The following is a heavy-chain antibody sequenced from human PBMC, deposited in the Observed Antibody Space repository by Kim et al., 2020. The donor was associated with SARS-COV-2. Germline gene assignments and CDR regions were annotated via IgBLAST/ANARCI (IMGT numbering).Heavy chain of an antibody. D-gene: IGHD3-22*01. Sequence: RFTISRDNAKHSLYLQMNSLRAEDTALYYCAKDRSNRYYYDSSGPNFDYWGQGTLVTVSS. CDR3: AKDRSNRYYYDSSGPNFDY. J-gene: IGHJ4*02. V-gene: IGHV3-9*01.